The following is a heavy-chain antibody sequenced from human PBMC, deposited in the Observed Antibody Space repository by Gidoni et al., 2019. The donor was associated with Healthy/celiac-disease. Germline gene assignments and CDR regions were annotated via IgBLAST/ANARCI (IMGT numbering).Heavy chain of an antibody. J-gene: IGHJ4*02. V-gene: IGHV3-21*01. CDR3: ARDSRYYYDSSGYYYDY. CDR1: GFTFSSYS. CDR2: ISSSSSYI. Sequence: EVQLVESGGGLVKPGGSLRLSCAASGFTFSSYSMNWVRQAPGKGLEWVSSISSSSSYIYYADSVKGRFTISRDNAKNSLYLQMNSLRAEDTAVYYCARDSRYYYDSSGYYYDYWGQGTLVTVSS. D-gene: IGHD3-22*01.